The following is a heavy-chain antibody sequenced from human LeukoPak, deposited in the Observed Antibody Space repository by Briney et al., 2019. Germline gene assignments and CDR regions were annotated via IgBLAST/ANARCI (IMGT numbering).Heavy chain of an antibody. CDR3: ARHRIQLWSRGVPFDY. V-gene: IGHV4-34*01. D-gene: IGHD5-18*01. CDR1: GGSFSGYY. CDR2: INHSGST. J-gene: IGHJ4*02. Sequence: SETLSLTCAVYGGSFSGYYWSWIRQPPGKGLEWIGEINHSGSTNYNPSLKSRVTISVDTSKNQFSLKLSSVTAADTAVYYCARHRIQLWSRGVPFDYWGQGTLVTVSS.